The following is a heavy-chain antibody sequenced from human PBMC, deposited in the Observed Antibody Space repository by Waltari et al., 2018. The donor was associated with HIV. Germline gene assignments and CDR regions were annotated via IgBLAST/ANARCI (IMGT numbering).Heavy chain of an antibody. Sequence: QVQLRQWGAGLLKPSETLSLTCAVYGGSFGGSYWTWIRQPPAQGLEWIGESNHSGRTNYNPSLKSRVTISVDTSKNQFSLKLTSVTAADTALFYCARARLVSRGQYCSTTSCLPHYYYYYGMDVWGQGTTVTVSS. CDR3: ARARLVSRGQYCSTTSCLPHYYYYYGMDV. J-gene: IGHJ6*02. V-gene: IGHV4-34*01. D-gene: IGHD2-2*01. CDR2: SNHSGRT. CDR1: GGSFGGSY.